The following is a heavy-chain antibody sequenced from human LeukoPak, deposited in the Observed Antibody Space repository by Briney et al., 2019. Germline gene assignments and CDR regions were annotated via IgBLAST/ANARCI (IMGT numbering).Heavy chain of an antibody. V-gene: IGHV3-23*01. CDR1: GFTFNNFA. D-gene: IGHD3-22*01. CDR2: VSGSGDST. CDR3: RVVITTTDY. J-gene: IGHJ4*02. Sequence: GGSLRLSCAASGFTFNNFAMHWVRQAPGKGLECVSVVSGSGDSTNYADSVKGRFTISRDNSKNTLYLQMNSLRAEDTAVYYCRVVITTTDYWGQGTLVTVSS.